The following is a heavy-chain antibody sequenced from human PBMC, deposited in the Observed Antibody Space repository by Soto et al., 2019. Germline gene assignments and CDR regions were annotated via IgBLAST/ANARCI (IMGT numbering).Heavy chain of an antibody. CDR3: FNVAFGY. J-gene: IGHJ4*02. V-gene: IGHV3-7*01. CDR1: GFSFSSNW. CDR2: INKDGSEK. Sequence: GXSLRLSCTASGFSFSSNWLSWVRQAPGKGTEWVANINKDGSEKSCADSVKGRFTLSRDNAKNSLYLQMDSLRVEDTALYYCFNVAFGYWGRGTLVTVSS.